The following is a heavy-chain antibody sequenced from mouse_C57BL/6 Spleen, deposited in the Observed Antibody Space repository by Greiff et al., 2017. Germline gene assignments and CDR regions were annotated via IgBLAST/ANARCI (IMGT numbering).Heavy chain of an antibody. CDR2: ISDGGSYT. Sequence: EVQLVESGGGLVKPGGSLKLSCAASGFTFRSYAMSWVRQTPEKRLEWVATISDGGSYTYYPDNVKGRFTISRDNAKNNLYLQMSHLKSEDTAMYYCARDGGNYWYFDVWGTGTTVTVSS. CDR3: ARDGGNYWYFDV. V-gene: IGHV5-4*01. CDR1: GFTFRSYA. J-gene: IGHJ1*03. D-gene: IGHD2-1*01.